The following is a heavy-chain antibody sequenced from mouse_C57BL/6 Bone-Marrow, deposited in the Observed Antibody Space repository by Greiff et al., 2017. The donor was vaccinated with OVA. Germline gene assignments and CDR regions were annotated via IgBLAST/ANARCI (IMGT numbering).Heavy chain of an antibody. CDR2: IHPSDSDT. V-gene: IGHV1-74*01. D-gene: IGHD1-1*01. J-gene: IGHJ2*01. Sequence: QVQLQQPGAELVKPGASVKVSCKASGYTFTSYWMHWVKQRPGQGLEWIGRIHPSDSDTNYNQKFKGKATLTVDKSSSTAYMQLRSVKSEDSAVYYCAMGTTVVAKLGDWGQGTTRTVSS. CDR1: GYTFTSYW. CDR3: AMGTTVVAKLGD.